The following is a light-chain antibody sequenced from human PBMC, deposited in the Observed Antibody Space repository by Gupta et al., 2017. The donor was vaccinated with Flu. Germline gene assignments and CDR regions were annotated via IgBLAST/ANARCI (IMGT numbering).Light chain of an antibody. Sequence: ESATLVCTARQSVSNFFAWYQQKPGEQPSLLIYDASKRAPGSPARCIGSGSGTDFTLTISSLEPEDFASYYCQQRTHWPGYSFGQGTKLEIK. CDR2: DAS. V-gene: IGKV3-11*01. CDR3: QQRTHWPGYS. J-gene: IGKJ2*03. CDR1: QSVSNF.